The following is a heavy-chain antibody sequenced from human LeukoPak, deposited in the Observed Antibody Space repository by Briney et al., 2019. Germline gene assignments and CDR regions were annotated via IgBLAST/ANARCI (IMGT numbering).Heavy chain of an antibody. Sequence: PGGSLRLSCAASGFTMSNNAMSWVRQAPGKGLEWVSAINGGNSDTNYAESVKGRFTISRDNSRNTLYLQMNSLRAEDTAVYYCAKVGYSSSSDYWGQGTLVTVSS. D-gene: IGHD6-6*01. CDR1: GFTMSNNA. J-gene: IGHJ4*02. CDR2: INGGNSDT. CDR3: AKVGYSSSSDY. V-gene: IGHV3-23*01.